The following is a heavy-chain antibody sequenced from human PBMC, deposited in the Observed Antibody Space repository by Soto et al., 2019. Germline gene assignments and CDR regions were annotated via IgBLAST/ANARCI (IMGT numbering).Heavy chain of an antibody. CDR3: AREITMLVARYYYYGMDV. CDR2: ISYDGSNK. V-gene: IGHV3-30-3*01. D-gene: IGHD3-22*01. Sequence: GGSLRLSCAASGFTFSSYAMHWVHQAPGKGLEWVAVISYDGSNKYYADSVKGRFTISRDNSKNTLYLQMNSLRAEDTAVYYCAREITMLVARYYYYGMDVWGQGTTATVSS. J-gene: IGHJ6*02. CDR1: GFTFSSYA.